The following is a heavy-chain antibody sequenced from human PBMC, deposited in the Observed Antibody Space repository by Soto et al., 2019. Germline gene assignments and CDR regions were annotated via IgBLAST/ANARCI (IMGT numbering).Heavy chain of an antibody. CDR1: GFTFSSFA. J-gene: IGHJ4*02. D-gene: IGHD3-22*01. Sequence: QVQLVESGGGVVQPGRSLRLSCAASGFTFSSFAIHWVRQAPGKGLEWVSRISYDGSNKYYADSVTGRFTISRDNSKNTLYLQMNSLRAEDTAVYYCARAYDSSMNYFDYWGQGTLVTVSS. CDR3: ARAYDSSMNYFDY. CDR2: ISYDGSNK. V-gene: IGHV3-30-3*01.